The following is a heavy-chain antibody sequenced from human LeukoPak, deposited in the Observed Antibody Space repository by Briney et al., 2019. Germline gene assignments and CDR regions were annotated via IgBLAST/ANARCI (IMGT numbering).Heavy chain of an antibody. Sequence: ASVKVSCKASGYTFTDYDINWVRRATGQGLEWMAWMNPNSGNTGFAQKFQGRVTLTRDTSISTAYMELSSLRYEDTAVYYCARGTVGATAWGQGTLVTVSS. CDR3: ARGTVGATA. V-gene: IGHV1-8*03. CDR2: MNPNSGNT. D-gene: IGHD1-26*01. J-gene: IGHJ4*02. CDR1: GYTFTDYD.